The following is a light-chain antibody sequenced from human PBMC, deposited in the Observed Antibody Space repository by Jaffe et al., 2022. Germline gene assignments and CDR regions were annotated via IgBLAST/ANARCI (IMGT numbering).Light chain of an antibody. CDR2: EVT. CDR3: SAYAGNHNWV. CDR1: RSDVGAYNY. J-gene: IGLJ3*02. Sequence: QSALTQPPSASGSPGQSVTISCTGSRSDVGAYNYVSWYQQHPGNTPKVMIYEVTKRPSGVPDRFSGSRSGNTASLTVSGLQAEDEADYYCSAYAGNHNWVFGGGTKLTVL. V-gene: IGLV2-8*01.